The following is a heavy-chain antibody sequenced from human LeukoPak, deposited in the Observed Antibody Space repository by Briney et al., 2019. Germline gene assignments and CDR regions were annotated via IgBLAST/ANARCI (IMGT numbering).Heavy chain of an antibody. J-gene: IGHJ4*02. D-gene: IGHD6-6*01. CDR1: GYTFTGYY. CDR3: ARLSIAARPGYFDY. Sequence: GASVKVSCKAYGYTFTGYYMHWVRQAPAQGLEWMGCINPNSGGTNYAQKFQGRVTMTRDTSISTAYMELSRLRSDDTAVYYCARLSIAARPGYFDYWGQGTLVTVTS. V-gene: IGHV1-2*02. CDR2: INPNSGGT.